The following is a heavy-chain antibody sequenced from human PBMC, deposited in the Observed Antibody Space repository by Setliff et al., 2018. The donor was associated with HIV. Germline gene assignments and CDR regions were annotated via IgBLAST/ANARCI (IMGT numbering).Heavy chain of an antibody. Sequence: GESLKISCKGSGYSFTNYWIGWVRQMPGKGLEWMGIIYPGDSDTRYSPPFQGQVTISADKSISTAYLQWSSLKASDTAMYYCARPRHDYDILTGYGGYWYFDLWGRGTLVTVSS. CDR1: GYSFTNYW. CDR3: ARPRHDYDILTGYGGYWYFDL. V-gene: IGHV5-51*01. J-gene: IGHJ2*01. CDR2: IYPGDSDT. D-gene: IGHD3-9*01.